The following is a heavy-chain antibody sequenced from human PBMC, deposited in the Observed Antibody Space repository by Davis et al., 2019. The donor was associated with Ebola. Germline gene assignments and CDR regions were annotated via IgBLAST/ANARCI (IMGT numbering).Heavy chain of an antibody. D-gene: IGHD3-22*01. Sequence: GESLKISCAASGFTFSSYGMHWVRQAPGKGLEWVSYISSSGSTIYYADSVKGRFTISRDNAKNSLYLQMNSLRAEDTAVYYCARDTRYYDSSGYFYYYYGMDVWGQGTTVTVSS. CDR3: ARDTRYYDSSGYFYYYYGMDV. CDR2: ISSSGSTI. CDR1: GFTFSSYG. J-gene: IGHJ6*02. V-gene: IGHV3-48*04.